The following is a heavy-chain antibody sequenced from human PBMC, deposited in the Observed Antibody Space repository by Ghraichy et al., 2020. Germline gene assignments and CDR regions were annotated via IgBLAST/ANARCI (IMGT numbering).Heavy chain of an antibody. J-gene: IGHJ6*03. Sequence: QTLSLTCTFSGFSLSTPGVGVGWLRQPPGKALEWLALIYWNDDKRYSPSLKNRLTITEDTSKNQVVLTMTNMAPVDTATYYCTHRRGGISMVRGRPYHYYDMDVWGTGTTVTVSS. D-gene: IGHD3-10*01. V-gene: IGHV2-5*01. CDR1: GFSLSTPGVG. CDR2: IYWNDDK. CDR3: THRRGGISMVRGRPYHYYDMDV.